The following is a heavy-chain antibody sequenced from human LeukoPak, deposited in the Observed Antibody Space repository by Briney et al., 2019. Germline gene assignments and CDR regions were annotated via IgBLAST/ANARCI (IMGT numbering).Heavy chain of an antibody. CDR1: GGSISSRSYS. D-gene: IGHD5-12*01. V-gene: IGHV4-39*07. Sequence: PSETLSLTCTVSGGSISSRSYSWGWTRQPPGKGLEWIGSMYYTGNTDYNPSLKSRLTMSVDTSKNQFSLKLSSVTAADTAVYYCARAANIVTTSPNYYYYYYMDVWGKGTTVTVSS. J-gene: IGHJ6*03. CDR3: ARAANIVTTSPNYYYYYYMDV. CDR2: MYYTGNT.